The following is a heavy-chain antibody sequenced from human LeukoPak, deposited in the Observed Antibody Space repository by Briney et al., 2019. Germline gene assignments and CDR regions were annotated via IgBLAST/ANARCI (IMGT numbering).Heavy chain of an antibody. J-gene: IGHJ4*02. CDR2: ISSSSSYI. V-gene: IGHV3-21*01. D-gene: IGHD1-1*01. CDR3: ARDHGGRNWNEADY. Sequence: PGGSLRLSCAASGFTFSSYSMNWVRQAPGKGLEWVSSISSSSSYIYYADSVRGRFTISRDNAKNSLYLQMNSPRAEDTAVYYCARDHGGRNWNEADYWGQGTLFTVSS. CDR1: GFTFSSYS.